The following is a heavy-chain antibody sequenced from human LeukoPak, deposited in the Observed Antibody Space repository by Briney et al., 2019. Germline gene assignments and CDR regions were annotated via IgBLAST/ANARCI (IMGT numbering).Heavy chain of an antibody. J-gene: IGHJ5*02. CDR3: ARHKSSSVWFGELSLGFDP. V-gene: IGHV4-59*08. D-gene: IGHD3-10*01. CDR1: GDSFSYFY. CDR2: IYNSGST. Sequence: SETLSLTCTVSGDSFSYFYWSWIRQPPGKGLEWIGYIYNSGSTNYNPSLKSRVTISLDTSKNQFSLKLSSVTAADTAVYYCARHKSSSVWFGELSLGFDPWGQGTLVTVSS.